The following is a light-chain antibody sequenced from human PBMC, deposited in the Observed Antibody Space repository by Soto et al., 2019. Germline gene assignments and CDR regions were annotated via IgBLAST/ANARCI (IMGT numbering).Light chain of an antibody. Sequence: TQSPGALSLSPGERATLSCRASQSVSNNLAWYHQKPGQAPRVLIYGASIRATGVPARFSGSGSGTEFTLTISSLQSEDFALFYCQQYYNWPLTFGQGTKVDIK. CDR1: QSVSNN. J-gene: IGKJ1*01. CDR3: QQYYNWPLT. CDR2: GAS. V-gene: IGKV3-15*01.